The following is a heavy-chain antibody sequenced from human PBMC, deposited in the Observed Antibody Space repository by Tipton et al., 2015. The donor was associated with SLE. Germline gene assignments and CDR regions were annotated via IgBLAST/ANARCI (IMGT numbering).Heavy chain of an antibody. D-gene: IGHD1-1*01. V-gene: IGHV3-30*04. CDR3: ARDTSGWWNPGYYYGMDV. Sequence: SLRLSCAASGFTFSSYAMHWVRQAPGKGLEWVAVISYDGSNKYYADSVKGRFTISRDNSKNTLYLQMNSLRAEDTAVYYCARDTSGWWNPGYYYGMDVWGQGTTVTVSS. CDR2: ISYDGSNK. J-gene: IGHJ6*02. CDR1: GFTFSSYA.